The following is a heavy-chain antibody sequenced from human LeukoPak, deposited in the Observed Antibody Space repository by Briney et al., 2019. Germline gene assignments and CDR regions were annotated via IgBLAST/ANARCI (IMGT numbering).Heavy chain of an antibody. J-gene: IGHJ4*02. Sequence: PGGSLRLSCAASGFTFSSYAMSWVRQAPGKGLEWVSAISGSGGSTYYADSVKGRFTISRDNSKNTLYLQMNSLRAEDTAVYYCAKTTGIVGATRPFDYWGQGTLVTVSS. CDR1: GFTFSSYA. D-gene: IGHD1-26*01. V-gene: IGHV3-23*01. CDR3: AKTTGIVGATRPFDY. CDR2: ISGSGGST.